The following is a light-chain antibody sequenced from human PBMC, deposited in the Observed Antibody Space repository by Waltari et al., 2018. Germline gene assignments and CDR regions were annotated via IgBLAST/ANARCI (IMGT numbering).Light chain of an antibody. CDR3: QQYNSYPYT. CDR2: KAS. CDR1: QSISSW. J-gene: IGKJ2*01. Sequence: DIQMTQSPPTLFSSVGNRVTITCRASQSISSWLAWYQQKPGKAPKLLIYKASSLESGVPSRFSGSGSGTEFTLTISSLQPDDFATYYCQQYNSYPYTFGQGTKLEIK. V-gene: IGKV1-5*03.